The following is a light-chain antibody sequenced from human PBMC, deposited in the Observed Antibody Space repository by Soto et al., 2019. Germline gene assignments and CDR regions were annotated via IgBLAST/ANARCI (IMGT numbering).Light chain of an antibody. J-gene: IGLJ2*01. CDR2: DVS. CDR1: SSDLGGYDY. Sequence: QSALTQPASVSGSPGQSITISCTGTSSDLGGYDYVSWYQQHPSKAPKLMIYDVSNRPSGVSNRFSGSKSGNTASLTISGLQAEDEADYYCSSYTRSSTVVFGGGTQLTVL. CDR3: SSYTRSSTVV. V-gene: IGLV2-14*01.